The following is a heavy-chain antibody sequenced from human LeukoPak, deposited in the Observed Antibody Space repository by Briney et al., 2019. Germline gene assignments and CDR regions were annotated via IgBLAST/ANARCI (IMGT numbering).Heavy chain of an antibody. D-gene: IGHD3-22*01. V-gene: IGHV4-31*03. CDR1: GGSISSGGYY. CDR3: ARAQPYYYDSSGYLGSAFDI. Sequence: KPSETLSLTCTVSGGSISSGGYYWSWIRQHPGKGLEWIGYIYYSGSTYYNPSLKSRVTISVDTSKNRFSLKLSSVTAADTAVYYCARAQPYYYDSSGYLGSAFDIWGQGTMVTVSS. J-gene: IGHJ3*02. CDR2: IYYSGST.